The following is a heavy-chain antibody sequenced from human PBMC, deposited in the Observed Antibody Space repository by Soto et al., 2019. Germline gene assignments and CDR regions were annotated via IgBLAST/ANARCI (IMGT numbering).Heavy chain of an antibody. Sequence: EVQLVESGGGLIQPGGSLRLSCAASGFTVSSNYMSWVRQAPGKGLEWVSVIYSGGSTYYADSVKGRFTISRDNSKNTLYLQMNSLRAEDTAVYYCARDPGRITIFGVVTDYYYYGMDVWGQGTTVTVSS. V-gene: IGHV3-53*01. J-gene: IGHJ6*02. D-gene: IGHD3-3*01. CDR1: GFTVSSNY. CDR2: IYSGGST. CDR3: ARDPGRITIFGVVTDYYYYGMDV.